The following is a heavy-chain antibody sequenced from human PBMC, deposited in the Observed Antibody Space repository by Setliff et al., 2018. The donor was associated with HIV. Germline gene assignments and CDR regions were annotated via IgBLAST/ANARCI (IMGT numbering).Heavy chain of an antibody. Sequence: ASVKVSCKASGYTFTRSDINWVRQAMGHGLEWMGWVNPKSGDTGHTQKFQDRLTITRNTSTNTVYMELGGLTPEDTAVYFCARSGPRDYDYWNNQPRRYFDLWGRGTPVTVSS. CDR2: VNPKSGDT. V-gene: IGHV1-8*03. CDR3: ARSGPRDYDYWNNQPRRYFDL. J-gene: IGHJ2*01. CDR1: GYTFTRSD. D-gene: IGHD3-16*01.